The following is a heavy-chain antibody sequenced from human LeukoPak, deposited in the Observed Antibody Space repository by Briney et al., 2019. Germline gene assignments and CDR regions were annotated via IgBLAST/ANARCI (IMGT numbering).Heavy chain of an antibody. CDR1: GASVGGNH. CDR3: ARDRSTRNYYYYMDV. CDR2: IFHDGVT. Sequence: PSETLSLTCAVSGASVGGNHWSWIRQSPEKGLEWIGNIFHDGVTDYNPSFKSRVTMLPDTSKNQFSLRLTSVTAADTAVYYCARDRSTRNYYYYMDVWGKGTTVTVSS. D-gene: IGHD2-2*01. J-gene: IGHJ6*03. V-gene: IGHV4-59*02.